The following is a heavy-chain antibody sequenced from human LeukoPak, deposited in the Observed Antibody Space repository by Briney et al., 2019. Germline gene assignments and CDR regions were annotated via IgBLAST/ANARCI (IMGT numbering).Heavy chain of an antibody. Sequence: GGSLRLSCAASGFTFSSYGMHWVRQAPGKGLEWVAVIWYDGSNKYYADSVKGRFTISRDNSKNTLYLQMNSLRAEDTAVYYCAGDQDYGLYYFDYWGQGTLVTVSS. CDR2: IWYDGSNK. V-gene: IGHV3-33*01. J-gene: IGHJ4*02. D-gene: IGHD4-17*01. CDR3: AGDQDYGLYYFDY. CDR1: GFTFSSYG.